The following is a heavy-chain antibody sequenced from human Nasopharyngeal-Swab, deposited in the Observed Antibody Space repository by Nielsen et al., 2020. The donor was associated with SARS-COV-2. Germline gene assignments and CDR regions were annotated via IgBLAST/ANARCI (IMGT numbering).Heavy chain of an antibody. D-gene: IGHD6-13*01. CDR1: GYTFTNYG. Sequence: ASVKVSCKASGYTFTNYGISWVRQAPGQGLEWMGWITTYFDNTVYAQKLQGRVTMTTDTSTSTVYMQLGSLRSDDTAVYYCARDPEAAAGMGGQEGAFDIWGQGTMVTVSS. CDR2: ITTYFDNT. V-gene: IGHV1-18*01. J-gene: IGHJ3*02. CDR3: ARDPEAAAGMGGQEGAFDI.